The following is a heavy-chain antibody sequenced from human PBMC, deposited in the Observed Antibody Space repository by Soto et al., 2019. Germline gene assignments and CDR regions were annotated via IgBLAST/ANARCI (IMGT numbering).Heavy chain of an antibody. CDR3: ARAPCSSTSCYLGGGSY. CDR1: GYTFTSYG. CDR2: ISAYNGNT. D-gene: IGHD2-2*01. V-gene: IGHV1-18*01. Sequence: ASVKVSCKASGYTFTSYGISWVRQAPGQGLEWMGWISAYNGNTNYAQKLQGRVTMTTDTSTSTAYMELRSLRSDDTAVYYCARAPCSSTSCYLGGGSYWGRGTLVTVSS. J-gene: IGHJ4*02.